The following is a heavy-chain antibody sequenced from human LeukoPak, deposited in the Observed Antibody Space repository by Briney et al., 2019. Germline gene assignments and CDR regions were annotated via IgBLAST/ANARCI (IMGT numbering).Heavy chain of an antibody. CDR1: GGTFSSYA. CDR3: ARDLAAARPAFDY. CDR2: IIPIFGTA. V-gene: IGHV1-69*05. J-gene: IGHJ4*02. D-gene: IGHD6-13*01. Sequence: SVKVSCKASGGTFSSYAISWVRQAPGQGLEWMGRIIPIFGTANYAQKFQGRVTITTDESTSTAYMELSSLRSEDTAVYYCARDLAAARPAFDYWGQGTLVTVSS.